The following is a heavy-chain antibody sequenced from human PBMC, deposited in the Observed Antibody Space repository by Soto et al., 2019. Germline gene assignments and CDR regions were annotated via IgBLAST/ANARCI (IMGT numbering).Heavy chain of an antibody. CDR2: INPTTTTT. J-gene: IGHJ3*02. CDR3: ARDLYSTSWYVRAFDM. D-gene: IGHD6-13*01. CDR1: ENTFSTYS. Sequence: ASVKVSCKASENTFSTYSLHWVRQAPGQGLEWMGVINPTTTTTTDAQKFQGRVNMTRDTSTSTVFLELSSLRSGDKAVYFCARDLYSTSWYVRAFDMWGQGTMVTVSS. V-gene: IGHV1-46*03.